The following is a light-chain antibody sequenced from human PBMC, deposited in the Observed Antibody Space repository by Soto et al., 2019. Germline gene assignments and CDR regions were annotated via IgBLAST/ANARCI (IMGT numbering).Light chain of an antibody. CDR2: VNSDGSH. CDR1: SGHSSYA. CDR3: QTLGTVRV. V-gene: IGLV4-69*01. J-gene: IGLJ2*01. Sequence: QPVLTQSPSASASLGASVKLTCILSSGHSSYAIAWHQQQQGKGPRYLMNVNSDGSHSKGNGIPDRFSGSSSGAERYLPISSLQSEDEADYYCQTLGTVRVFGGGTKVTVL.